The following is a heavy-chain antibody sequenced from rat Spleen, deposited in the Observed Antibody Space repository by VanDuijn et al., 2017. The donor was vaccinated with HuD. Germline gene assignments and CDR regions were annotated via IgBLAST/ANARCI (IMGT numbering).Heavy chain of an antibody. V-gene: IGHV3-3*01. CDR3: ARSKHSAPFDY. Sequence: EVQLQESGPGLVKPSQSLSLTCSVTGYSITSSYRWNWIRKFPGNKLEWMGYINSAGSTNYNPSLKSRISITRDTSKNQFFLQVNSVTTEDTATYYCARSKHSAPFDYWGQGVMVTVSS. D-gene: IGHD1-1*01. J-gene: IGHJ2*01. CDR2: INSAGST. CDR1: GYSITSSYR.